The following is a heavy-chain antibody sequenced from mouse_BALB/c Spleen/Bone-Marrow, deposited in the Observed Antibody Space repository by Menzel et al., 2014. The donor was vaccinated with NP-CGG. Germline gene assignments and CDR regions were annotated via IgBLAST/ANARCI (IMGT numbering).Heavy chain of an antibody. Sequence: VKLVESGPELVRPGVSVKISCKGSGYTFTDHTMHWVKQSHAKSLEWIGVISTYYGNTNYNQKFKGKATMTVDKSSSTAYMELARLRSEDSATYYCERSATVVEVYCFFDVWGPGTTVTVSS. J-gene: IGHJ1*01. CDR1: GYTFTDHT. D-gene: IGHD1-1*01. CDR3: ERSATVVEVYCFFDV. V-gene: IGHV1-67*01. CDR2: ISTYYGNT.